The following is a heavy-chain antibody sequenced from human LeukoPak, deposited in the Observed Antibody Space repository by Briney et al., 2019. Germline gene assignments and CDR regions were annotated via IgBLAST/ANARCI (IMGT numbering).Heavy chain of an antibody. CDR2: INWNGGST. CDR1: GFTFDDYG. V-gene: IGHV3-20*04. J-gene: IGHJ4*02. Sequence: PGGSLRLSCAASGFTFDDYGMSWVRQAPGKGLEWVSGINWNGGSTGYEDSVKGRFTISRDNAKNSLYLQMNSLRAEDTAAYYCASKKDYYGSGSYSTGGYWGQGTLVTVSS. CDR3: ASKKDYYGSGSYSTGGY. D-gene: IGHD3-10*01.